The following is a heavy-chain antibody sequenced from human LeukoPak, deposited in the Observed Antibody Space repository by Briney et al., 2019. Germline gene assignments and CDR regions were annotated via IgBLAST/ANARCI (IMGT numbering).Heavy chain of an antibody. CDR2: IRYDGSNK. V-gene: IGHV3-30*02. Sequence: GGSLRLSCAASGYTFSSYGMHWVRQAPGKGLEWVAFIRYDGSNKYYADSVKGRFTISRDNSKNTLYLQMNSLRAEDTAVYYCAKLAYSSSWYQYYYYYYMDVWGKGTTVTISS. CDR3: AKLAYSSSWYQYYYYYYMDV. J-gene: IGHJ6*03. CDR1: GYTFSSYG. D-gene: IGHD6-13*01.